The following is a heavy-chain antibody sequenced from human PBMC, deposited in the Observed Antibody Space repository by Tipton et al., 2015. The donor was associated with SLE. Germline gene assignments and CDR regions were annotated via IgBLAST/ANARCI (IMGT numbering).Heavy chain of an antibody. J-gene: IGHJ3*02. CDR1: GFTFSSYS. V-gene: IGHV3-48*04. Sequence: SLRLSCAASGFTFSSYSMNWVRQAPGKGLEWVSYISSSSSTIYYADSVKGRFTISRDNAKNSLYLQMNSLRAEDTAVYYCTKAVAGTGDAFDIWGQGTMVTVSS. CDR3: TKAVAGTGDAFDI. D-gene: IGHD6-19*01. CDR2: ISSSSSTI.